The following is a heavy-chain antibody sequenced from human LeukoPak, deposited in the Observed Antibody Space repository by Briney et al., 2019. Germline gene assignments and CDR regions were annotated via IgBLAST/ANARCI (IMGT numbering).Heavy chain of an antibody. Sequence: PSETLSLTCTVSGGSLSSSSYYWHWIRQPAGKGLEWIGRIYTSGSTNYNPSLKSRVTISVDTSKNQFSLKLSSVTAADTAVYHCASGPTTGYYYYMDVWGKGTTVTVSS. J-gene: IGHJ6*03. CDR3: ASGPTTGYYYYMDV. D-gene: IGHD7-27*01. CDR1: GGSLSSSSYY. CDR2: IYTSGST. V-gene: IGHV4-61*02.